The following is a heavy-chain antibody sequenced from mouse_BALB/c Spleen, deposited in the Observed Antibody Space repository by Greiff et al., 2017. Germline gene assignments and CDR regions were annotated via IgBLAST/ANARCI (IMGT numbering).Heavy chain of an antibody. CDR3: AKGAYGSSVDY. CDR2: INPSNGRT. J-gene: IGHJ2*01. V-gene: IGHV1S81*02. Sequence: VQLQQPGAELVKPGASVKLSCKASGYTFTSYWMHWVKQRPGQGLEWIGEINPSNGRTNYNEKFKSKATLTVDKSSSTAYMQLSSLTSEDSAVYYCAKGAYGSSVDYWGQGTTLTVSS. D-gene: IGHD1-1*01. CDR1: GYTFTSYW.